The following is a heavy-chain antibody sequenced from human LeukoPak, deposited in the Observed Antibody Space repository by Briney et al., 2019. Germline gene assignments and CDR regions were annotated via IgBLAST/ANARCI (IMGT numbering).Heavy chain of an antibody. D-gene: IGHD4-17*01. CDR3: ARIRSYGDKYAEYFQH. V-gene: IGHV3-23*01. CDR2: ISGSGGST. J-gene: IGHJ1*01. Sequence: GGSLRLSCAASGFTFSSYGMSWVRQAPGKGLEWVSAISGSGGSTYYADSVKGRFTISRDNAKNSLYLQMNSLRAEDTAVYYCARIRSYGDKYAEYFQHWGQGTLVTVSS. CDR1: GFTFSSYG.